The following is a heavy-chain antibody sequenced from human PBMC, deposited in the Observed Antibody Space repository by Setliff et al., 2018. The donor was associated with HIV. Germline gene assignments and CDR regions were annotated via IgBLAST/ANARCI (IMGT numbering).Heavy chain of an antibody. J-gene: IGHJ6*03. CDR1: GGSINSRGDY. V-gene: IGHV4-31*02. D-gene: IGHD2-8*01. CDR2: IYYTGST. Sequence: LSLTCTVSGGSINSRGDYWSWVRQHPGKGLEWIGYIYYTGSTYSNPSLQSRVRISVDTSKNQFSLRLSSVTAADTAVYFCARDSANGKTANLNYLDVWGKGTTVTVSS. CDR3: ARDSANGKTANLNYLDV.